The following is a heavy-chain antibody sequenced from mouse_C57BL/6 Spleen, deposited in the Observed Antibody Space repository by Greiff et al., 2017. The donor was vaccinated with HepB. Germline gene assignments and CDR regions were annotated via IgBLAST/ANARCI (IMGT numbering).Heavy chain of an antibody. V-gene: IGHV1-42*01. CDR3: ARCPTGTGAMDY. D-gene: IGHD4-1*01. CDR2: INPSTGGT. CDR1: GYSFTGYY. Sequence: EVQLQESGPELVKPGASVKISCKASGYSFTGYYMNWVKQSPEKSLEWIGEINPSTGGTTYNQKFKAKATLTVDKSSSTAYMQLKSLTSEDSAVYYCARCPTGTGAMDYWGQGTSVTVSS. J-gene: IGHJ4*01.